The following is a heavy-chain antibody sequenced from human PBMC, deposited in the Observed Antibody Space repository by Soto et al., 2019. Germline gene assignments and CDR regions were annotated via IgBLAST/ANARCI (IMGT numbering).Heavy chain of an antibody. D-gene: IGHD2-8*01. V-gene: IGHV4-4*02. CDR1: GGSLSSSSW. Sequence: QGQLQESGPGLVNPSGTLSLTCAVSGGSLSSSSWWSGVRQPPGKTLEWLGEIFDSGSTKYNPSLNSRVTISADQSKNDFSLRLSSVTAADTAVYYCVHHGGVPYYHDFWGQGMLVTVSS. CDR2: IFDSGST. CDR3: VHHGGVPYYHDF. J-gene: IGHJ4*02.